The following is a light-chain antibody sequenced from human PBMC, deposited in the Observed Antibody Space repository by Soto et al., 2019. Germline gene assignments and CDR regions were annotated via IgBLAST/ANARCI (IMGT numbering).Light chain of an antibody. J-gene: IGLJ3*02. CDR3: SSYTTSSALGV. CDR1: SSDVGGYSY. V-gene: IGLV2-14*01. Sequence: QPASVSGSPGQSITISCTGTSSDVGGYSYVSWYQQHPGKAPKLMIYEVSNRPSGVSNRFSGSKSGNTASLTISGLQAEDEADYYCSSYTTSSALGVFGGGTKLTVL. CDR2: EVS.